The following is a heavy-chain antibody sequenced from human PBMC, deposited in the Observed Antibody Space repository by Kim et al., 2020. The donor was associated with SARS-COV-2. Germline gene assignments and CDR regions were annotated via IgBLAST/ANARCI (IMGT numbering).Heavy chain of an antibody. V-gene: IGHV1-2*02. J-gene: IGHJ3*02. CDR1: GYTFTGYY. D-gene: IGHD5-12*01. Sequence: ASVKVSCKASGYTFTGYYMHWVRQAPGQGLEWMGWINPNSGGTNYAQKFQGRVTMTRDTSISTAYMELSRLRSDDTAVYYCARDSAGWPSGNKPNAFDIWGQGTMVTVSS. CDR3: ARDSAGWPSGNKPNAFDI. CDR2: INPNSGGT.